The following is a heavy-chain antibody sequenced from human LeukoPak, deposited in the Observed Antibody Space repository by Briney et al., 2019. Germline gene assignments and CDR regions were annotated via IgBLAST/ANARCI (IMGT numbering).Heavy chain of an antibody. Sequence: ASVKVSCKASGYTFTSYDINRVRQATGQGLEWMGWMNPNSGNTGYAQKFQGRVTMTRNTSISTAYMELSSLRSEDTAVYYCARLRITMVRGTNWFDPWGQGTLVTVSS. D-gene: IGHD3-10*01. J-gene: IGHJ5*02. CDR3: ARLRITMVRGTNWFDP. CDR2: MNPNSGNT. CDR1: GYTFTSYD. V-gene: IGHV1-8*01.